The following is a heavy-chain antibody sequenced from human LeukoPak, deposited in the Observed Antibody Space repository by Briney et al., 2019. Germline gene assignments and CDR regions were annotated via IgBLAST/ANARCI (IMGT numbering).Heavy chain of an antibody. CDR1: GFTFSSYS. Sequence: GGSLRLSCAASGFTFSSYSMNWVRQAPGKGLEWVSSISSSSSYIYYADSVKGRFTISRDNAKNSLYLQMNSLRAEDTAVYYCAREYQWITMIVGGPVDYWGQGTLVTVSS. CDR3: AREYQWITMIVGGPVDY. J-gene: IGHJ4*02. V-gene: IGHV3-21*01. CDR2: ISSSSSYI. D-gene: IGHD3-22*01.